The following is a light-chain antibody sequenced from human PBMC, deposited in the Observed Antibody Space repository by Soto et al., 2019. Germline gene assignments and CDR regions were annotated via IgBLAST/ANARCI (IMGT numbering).Light chain of an antibody. J-gene: IGKJ1*01. V-gene: IGKV1-5*01. CDR1: QSIGDS. CDR3: QQYNGYSRT. CDR2: DVS. Sequence: DIQMTQSPSTLSASVGDRVTITCRASQSIGDSLVWYQQKPGKAPYLLISDVSSLERGVPSRFSGSGSGTEFTLTISSMQPDDFATFYCQQYNGYSRTFGQGTKV.